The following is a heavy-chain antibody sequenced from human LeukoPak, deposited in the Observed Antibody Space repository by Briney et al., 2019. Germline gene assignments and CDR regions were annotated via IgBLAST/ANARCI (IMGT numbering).Heavy chain of an antibody. Sequence: ASVKVSCKATVYTFTIYYIHWVRQATGQAPEWMLWINPNSDGTDSAQKYQGRVTMTSDTSISTAYMELRRLRSDDTAVYYCARDYGGNRNWFDPWGQGTLVTVSS. J-gene: IGHJ5*02. CDR3: ARDYGGNRNWFDP. CDR1: VYTFTIYY. V-gene: IGHV1-2*02. CDR2: INPNSDGT. D-gene: IGHD4-23*01.